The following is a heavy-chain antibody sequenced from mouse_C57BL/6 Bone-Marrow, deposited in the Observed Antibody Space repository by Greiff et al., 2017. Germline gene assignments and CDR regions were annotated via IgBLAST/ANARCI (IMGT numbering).Heavy chain of an antibody. CDR3: AKEKGVPYWYFDV. CDR1: GYTFTSYW. CDR2: IHPNSGST. J-gene: IGHJ1*03. V-gene: IGHV1-64*01. Sequence: VQLQQPGAELVKPGASVKLSCKASGYTFTSYWMHWVKQRPGQGLEWIGMIHPNSGSTNYNEKFKSKATLTVDKSSSTAYMQLSSLTSEDSAVYYCAKEKGVPYWYFDVWGTGTTVTVSS.